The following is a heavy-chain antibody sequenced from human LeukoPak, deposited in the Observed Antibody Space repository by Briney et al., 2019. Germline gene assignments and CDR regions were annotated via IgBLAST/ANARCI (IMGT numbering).Heavy chain of an antibody. D-gene: IGHD3-10*01. CDR3: AKDLEVRGVTTGNWFDP. CDR1: GFTVSSNY. Sequence: GGSLRLSCAASGFTVSSNYMSWVRQAPGKGLEGVSVIYSGGSTYYADSVKGRFTISRDNSKNTLYLQMNSLRAEDTAAYYCAKDLEVRGVTTGNWFDPWGQGTLVAVSS. J-gene: IGHJ5*02. V-gene: IGHV3-53*01. CDR2: IYSGGST.